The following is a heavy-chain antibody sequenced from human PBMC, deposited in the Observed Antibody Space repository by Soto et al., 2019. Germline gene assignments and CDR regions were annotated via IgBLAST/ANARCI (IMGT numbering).Heavy chain of an antibody. CDR1: GYTFTSYA. Sequence: ASVKVSCKASGYTFTSYAMHWVRQAPGRRLERMGWINAGNGNTKYSQKFQGRVTITRDTSASTAYMELSSLRSEDTAVYYCARMNYYDSSGYYYRVNYYGMDVWGQGTTVTVSS. CDR3: ARMNYYDSSGYYYRVNYYGMDV. J-gene: IGHJ6*02. V-gene: IGHV1-3*01. CDR2: INAGNGNT. D-gene: IGHD3-22*01.